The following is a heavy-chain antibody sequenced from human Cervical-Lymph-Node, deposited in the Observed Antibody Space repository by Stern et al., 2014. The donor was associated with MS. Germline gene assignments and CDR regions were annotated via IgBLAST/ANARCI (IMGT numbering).Heavy chain of an antibody. D-gene: IGHD2-15*01. Sequence: QVTLKESGPTLVKPTQTLRLTCTSSGFSLSTSGVHVGWTARPTGKALQWLAVIYWDNDKRYSPSLKSRLTITKDTSKNQVVLTMTNMDPMDTATYYCARPDCSGGRCFDYWGQGTQVTVSS. CDR2: IYWDNDK. V-gene: IGHV2-5*02. CDR1: GFSLSTSGVH. CDR3: ARPDCSGGRCFDY. J-gene: IGHJ4*02.